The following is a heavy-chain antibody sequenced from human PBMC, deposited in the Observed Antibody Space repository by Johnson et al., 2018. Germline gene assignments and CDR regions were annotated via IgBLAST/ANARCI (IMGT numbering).Heavy chain of an antibody. CDR3: AKNATIY. CDR2: IDPGGGFT. J-gene: IGHJ4*02. CDR1: GYAFSNYC. V-gene: IGHV1-46*01. D-gene: IGHD1-26*01. Sequence: QVQLVQSGSEVRKPGASVKISCQASGYAFSNYCVHWVRQAPGQGLEWMGMIDPGGGFTTYAQNFQGRVTITRDSSTNTVYMELNSLRSEDTALYYCAKNATIYWGQGTLVTVSS.